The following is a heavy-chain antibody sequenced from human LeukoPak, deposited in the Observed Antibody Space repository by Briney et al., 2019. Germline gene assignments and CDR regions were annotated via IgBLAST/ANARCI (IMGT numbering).Heavy chain of an antibody. CDR1: GGSFSGYY. Sequence: SETLSLTCAVYGGSFSGYYWSWIRQPPGKGLEWVGEINHSGSTNYNPSLKSRVTISVDTSKNQFSLKLSSVTAADTAVYYCARGGQLWSCDAFDIWGQGTMVTVSS. D-gene: IGHD5-18*01. CDR3: ARGGQLWSCDAFDI. J-gene: IGHJ3*02. CDR2: INHSGST. V-gene: IGHV4-34*01.